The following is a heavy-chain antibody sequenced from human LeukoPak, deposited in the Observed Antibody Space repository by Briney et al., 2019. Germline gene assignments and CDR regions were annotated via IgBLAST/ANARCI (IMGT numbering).Heavy chain of an antibody. J-gene: IGHJ4*02. D-gene: IGHD2-2*01. CDR3: ARTYSSTSLFIDY. CDR1: GVSVSNHY. V-gene: IGHV4-59*08. Sequence: SETLSLTCSVSGVSVSNHYWSWIRQPPGKGLEWIGWFYYSGGTYFNPSLGSRVTISVDTSKNQFSLKLSSVTAADTAVYYCARTYSSTSLFIDYWGQGTLVTVSS. CDR2: FYYSGGT.